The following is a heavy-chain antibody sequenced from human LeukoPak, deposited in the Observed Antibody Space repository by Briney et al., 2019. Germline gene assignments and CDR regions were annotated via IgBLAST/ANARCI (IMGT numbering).Heavy chain of an antibody. Sequence: SQTLSLTCAISGDSVSSNSAAWNWIRQSPSRGLEWLGRTYYRSKWYNDYAVSVKNRITINPDTSKNQFSLPLNSVPPEDTAVYYCARDELAAAGLDYWGQGTLVTVSS. J-gene: IGHJ4*02. CDR3: ARDELAAAGLDY. V-gene: IGHV6-1*01. D-gene: IGHD6-13*01. CDR2: TYYRSKWYN. CDR1: GDSVSSNSAA.